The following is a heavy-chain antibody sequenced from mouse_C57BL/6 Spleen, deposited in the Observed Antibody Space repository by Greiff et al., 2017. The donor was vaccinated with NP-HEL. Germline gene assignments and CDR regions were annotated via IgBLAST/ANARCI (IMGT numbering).Heavy chain of an antibody. J-gene: IGHJ4*01. V-gene: IGHV1-69*01. Sequence: VQLQQPGAELVMPGASVKLSCKASGYTFTSYWMHWVKQRPGQGLEWIGEIDPSDRYTTYNQKFKGKSTLTVDKSSSTAYMQLSSLTSEDSAVYYCARSRWAEGYAMDYWGQGTSVTVSS. CDR3: ARSRWAEGYAMDY. CDR2: IDPSDRYT. CDR1: GYTFTSYW. D-gene: IGHD4-1*01.